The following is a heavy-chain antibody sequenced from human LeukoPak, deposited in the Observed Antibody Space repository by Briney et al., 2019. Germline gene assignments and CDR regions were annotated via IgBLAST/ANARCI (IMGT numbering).Heavy chain of an antibody. D-gene: IGHD6-19*01. CDR2: IYPGDSDT. Sequence: GESLKISCKGSGYNFPTYWIGWVRQMPGKGLEWMGIIYPGDSDTRYSPSFQGQVTISADKSISTAYLQWSSLKASDTAMYYCARQDSSGRYYFDYWGQGTLVTVSS. CDR1: GYNFPTYW. V-gene: IGHV5-51*01. CDR3: ARQDSSGRYYFDY. J-gene: IGHJ4*02.